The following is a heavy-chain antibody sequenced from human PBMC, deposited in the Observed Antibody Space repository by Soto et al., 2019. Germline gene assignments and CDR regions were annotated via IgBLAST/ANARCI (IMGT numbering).Heavy chain of an antibody. Sequence: QVQLVESGGGVVQPGRSLRLSCAASGFTFSSYAMHWVRQAPGKGLEWVAVISYDGSNKYYADSVKGRFTISRDNSKNTLYLQMNSLRAEDTAVYYCARGVRFSYPYYYYGMDVWGQGTTVTVSS. D-gene: IGHD3-3*01. CDR2: ISYDGSNK. V-gene: IGHV3-30-3*01. J-gene: IGHJ6*02. CDR1: GFTFSSYA. CDR3: ARGVRFSYPYYYYGMDV.